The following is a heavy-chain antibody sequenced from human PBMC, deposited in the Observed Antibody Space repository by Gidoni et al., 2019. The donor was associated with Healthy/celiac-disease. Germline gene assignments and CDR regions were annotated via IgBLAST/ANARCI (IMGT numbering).Heavy chain of an antibody. CDR1: GFTFSSYW. J-gene: IGHJ4*02. D-gene: IGHD3-9*01. CDR2: IKQDGSEK. CDR3: ARVGGLRYFDWFSGFGYFDY. V-gene: IGHV3-7*03. Sequence: EVQLVESGGGLVQPGGSLRLSCAASGFTFSSYWMSWVRQAPGKGLEWVANIKQDGSEKYYVDSVKGRFTISRDNAKNSLYLQMNSLRAEDTAVYYCARVGGLRYFDWFSGFGYFDYWGQGTLVTVSS.